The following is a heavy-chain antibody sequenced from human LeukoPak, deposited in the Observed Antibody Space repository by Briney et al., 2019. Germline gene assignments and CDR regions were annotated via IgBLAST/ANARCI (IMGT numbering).Heavy chain of an antibody. CDR3: GRGLGWIQVWGYDGFYI. CDR1: GFTFSSYW. Sequence: GGSLRLSCAASGFTFSSYWMHWVRQAPGKGLVWVSRINSDGSSTSYADSVKGRFTISRDNAKNTLYLQMNSLRAEDTAVDYCGRGLGWIQVWGYDGFYILGQGTMVTVSS. CDR2: INSDGSST. J-gene: IGHJ3*02. D-gene: IGHD5-18*01. V-gene: IGHV3-74*01.